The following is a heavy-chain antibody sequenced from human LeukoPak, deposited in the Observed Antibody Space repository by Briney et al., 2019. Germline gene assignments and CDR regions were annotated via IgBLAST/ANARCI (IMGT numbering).Heavy chain of an antibody. CDR1: GYTFTSYD. CDR3: ARGVDTAMADYYYYGMDV. V-gene: IGHV1-18*01. J-gene: IGHJ6*02. Sequence: GASVKVSCKASGYTFTSYDISWVRQAPGQGLEWMGWISAYNGNTNYAQKLQGRVTMTTDTSTSTAYMELSSLRSEDTAVYYCARGVDTAMADYYYYGMDVWGQGTTVTVSS. CDR2: ISAYNGNT. D-gene: IGHD5-18*01.